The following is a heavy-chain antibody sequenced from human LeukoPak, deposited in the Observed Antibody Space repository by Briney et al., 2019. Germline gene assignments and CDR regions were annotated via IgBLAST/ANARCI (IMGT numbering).Heavy chain of an antibody. Sequence: GASVKVSCKASGYTFTSYHLHWVRQAPGQGLEWKGIITPSGGDTSYAQNFQGRVTMSRDTSTSTVYMELSSLRSEDTAVYYCARREHSVDSWGQGVLVTVSS. CDR1: GYTFTSYH. CDR3: ARREHSVDS. V-gene: IGHV1-46*01. D-gene: IGHD1/OR15-1a*01. CDR2: ITPSGGDT. J-gene: IGHJ4*02.